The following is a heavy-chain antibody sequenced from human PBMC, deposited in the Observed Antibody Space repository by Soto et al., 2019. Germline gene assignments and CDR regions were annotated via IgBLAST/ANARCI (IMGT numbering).Heavy chain of an antibody. CDR2: IIPIFGTA. D-gene: IGHD2-2*02. CDR1: GGTFSSYA. CDR3: AADIVVAPAAIKWDYYYYGMDV. V-gene: IGHV1-69*13. J-gene: IGHJ6*02. Sequence: GASVKVSCKASGGTFSSYAISWVRQAPGQGLEWMGGIIPIFGTANYAQKFQGRVTITADESTSTAYMELSSLRSEDTAVYYCAADIVVAPAAIKWDYYYYGMDVWGQGTTVTVSS.